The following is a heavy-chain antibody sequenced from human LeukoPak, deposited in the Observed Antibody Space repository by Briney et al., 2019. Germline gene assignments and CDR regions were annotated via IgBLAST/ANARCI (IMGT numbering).Heavy chain of an antibody. J-gene: IGHJ2*01. CDR1: GGSISSYY. V-gene: IGHV4-59*12. CDR3: ARAPRGYFDL. Sequence: SETLSLTCTVSGGSISSYYWSWIRQPPGKGLEWIGYIYYSGSTNYNPSLKSRVTISVDTSKNQFSLKLSSVTAADTAVYYCARAPRGYFDLWGRGTLVTVSS. CDR2: IYYSGST.